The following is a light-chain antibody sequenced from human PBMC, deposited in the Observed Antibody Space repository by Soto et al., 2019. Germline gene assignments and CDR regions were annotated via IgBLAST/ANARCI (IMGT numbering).Light chain of an antibody. CDR3: QLYNRYWT. J-gene: IGKJ1*01. V-gene: IGKV1-5*01. CDR2: DVS. Sequence: DSQMTQSPSTLSASLGDGDTITLRCSQSLDNFLAWYQQQPGKAPKLLIHDVSSLESGVPSRFSGSGSETVFTLTISSLFPDDSATYYCQLYNRYWTFGQGTKVDIK. CDR1: QSLDNF.